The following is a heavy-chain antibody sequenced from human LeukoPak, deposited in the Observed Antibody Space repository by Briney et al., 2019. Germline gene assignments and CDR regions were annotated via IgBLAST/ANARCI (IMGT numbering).Heavy chain of an antibody. D-gene: IGHD5-18*01. CDR2: ISVSGGGT. V-gene: IGHV3-23*01. J-gene: IGHJ3*02. Sequence: PGGSLRLSCAASGFTFSSYAMSWVRQAPGKGLEWVSGISVSGGGTSYADSVKGRFTISRDNSKNTLYLQMNSLRAEDTAVYYCAKIRGYSYTYRGGFDIWGQGTVVTVSS. CDR1: GFTFSSYA. CDR3: AKIRGYSYTYRGGFDI.